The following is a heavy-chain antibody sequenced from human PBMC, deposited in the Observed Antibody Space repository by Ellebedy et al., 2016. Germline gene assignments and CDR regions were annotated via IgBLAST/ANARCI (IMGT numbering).Heavy chain of an antibody. Sequence: PETLSLTXTVSGASISSRSYYWGWIRQPPGKGLEWIGTIFFSGSTYYNPSLKSRVTISVDTSKNQISLRLTSVTAADTAVYYCARRLSIGISGLGWFDPWGQGTLVTVSS. J-gene: IGHJ5*02. CDR1: GASISSRSYY. CDR3: ARRLSIGISGLGWFDP. CDR2: IFFSGST. V-gene: IGHV4-39*01. D-gene: IGHD1-14*01.